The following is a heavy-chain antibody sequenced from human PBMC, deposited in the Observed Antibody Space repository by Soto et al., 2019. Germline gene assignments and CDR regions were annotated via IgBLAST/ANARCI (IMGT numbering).Heavy chain of an antibody. CDR2: ISSSSSTI. J-gene: IGHJ4*02. CDR3: ASVARAAAGTIDY. D-gene: IGHD6-13*01. V-gene: IGHV3-48*02. CDR1: GFTFSSYS. Sequence: EVQLVESGGGLVQPGGSLRLSCAASGFTFSSYSMNWVRQAPGKGLEWVSYISSSSSTIYYADSVKGRCTISRDNAKNSLYLQMNSLRDEDTAVYYCASVARAAAGTIDYWGQGTLVTVSS.